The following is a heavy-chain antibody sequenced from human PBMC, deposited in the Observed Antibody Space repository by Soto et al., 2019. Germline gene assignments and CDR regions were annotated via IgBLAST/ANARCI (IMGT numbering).Heavy chain of an antibody. CDR2: IYPGDSDT. J-gene: IGHJ4*02. V-gene: IGHV5-51*01. CDR1: GYSFPTYW. D-gene: IGHD3-16*02. CDR3: AREAPSSGRYTE. Sequence: GESLKISCKASGYSFPTYWIGRVCQMPGKGLEWMGIIYPGDSDTRNSPSLQGQVTLSVDKSISTAYLQWSSLKASDTAIYYCAREAPSSGRYTEWGQGTLVTVSS.